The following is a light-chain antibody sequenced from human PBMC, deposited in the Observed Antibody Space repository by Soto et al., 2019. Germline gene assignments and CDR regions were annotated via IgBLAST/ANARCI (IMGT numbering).Light chain of an antibody. CDR3: SSYTSDNRDYV. J-gene: IGLJ1*01. Sequence: QSALTQHASVSGSPGQSITISCTGSSSDVGAYTSVSWYQQHPGKAPKLMIYEVSNRPSGVSRRFSGSKSGNTASLTISGLQAEDEAHYYCSSYTSDNRDYVFGTGTKVTVL. CDR1: SSDVGAYTS. CDR2: EVS. V-gene: IGLV2-14*01.